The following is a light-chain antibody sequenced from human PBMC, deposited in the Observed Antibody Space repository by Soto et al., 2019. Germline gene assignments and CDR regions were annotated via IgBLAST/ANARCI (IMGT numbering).Light chain of an antibody. CDR1: SSNIGSSY. J-gene: IGLJ2*01. CDR3: AGWDASLSGHVV. Sequence: QSVLTQPPSASWTPGQRVTISCSGSSSNIGSSYVYWYQQLPGTAPKLVIFRNNQRHSGVPDRFSGSKSGTSASLAISGLRSEDEADYYCAGWDASLSGHVVFGGGTQLTVL. V-gene: IGLV1-47*01. CDR2: RNN.